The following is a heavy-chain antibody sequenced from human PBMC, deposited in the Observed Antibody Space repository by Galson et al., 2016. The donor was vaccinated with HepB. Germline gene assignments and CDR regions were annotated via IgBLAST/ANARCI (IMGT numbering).Heavy chain of an antibody. D-gene: IGHD4-11*01. V-gene: IGHV4-34*01. CDR1: SGSFSGYY. Sequence: ETLSLTCAVYSGSFSGYYWSWIRQPPGKGLEWIGEINHSGSTNYNPSLKSRVTISVDTSKNQFSLKLSSVTAADTAVYYCARRFSNYVGENWYHHHYYYYMDVWGKGTTVTVSS. CDR3: ARRFSNYVGENWYHHHYYYYMDV. CDR2: INHSGST. J-gene: IGHJ6*03.